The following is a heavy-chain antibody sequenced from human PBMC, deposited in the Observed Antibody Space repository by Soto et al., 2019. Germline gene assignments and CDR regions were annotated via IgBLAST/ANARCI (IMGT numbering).Heavy chain of an antibody. Sequence: QVQLVQSGAEVKKPGSSVKVSCKASGGTFSSYAISWVRQAPGQGLEWMGGIIPIFGTANYAQKIQGRVTITADEFTSTAYVELSSLRSEDPAVYYCAAGYYDRSGYYYVAYWGQGTLVTVSS. J-gene: IGHJ4*02. V-gene: IGHV1-69*01. CDR2: IIPIFGTA. CDR3: AAGYYDRSGYYYVAY. D-gene: IGHD3-22*01. CDR1: GGTFSSYA.